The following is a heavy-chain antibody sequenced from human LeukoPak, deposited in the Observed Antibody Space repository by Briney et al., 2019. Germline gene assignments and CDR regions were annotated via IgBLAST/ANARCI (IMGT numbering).Heavy chain of an antibody. V-gene: IGHV3-11*01. CDR2: ISSSGSTI. CDR3: AKLGVYYYDSSGYFF. CDR1: GFTFSDYY. D-gene: IGHD3-22*01. J-gene: IGHJ3*01. Sequence: PGGSLRLSCAASGFTFSDYYMSWIRQAPGKGLEWVSYISSSGSTIYYADSVKGRFTISRDNSKNTLYLQMSSLRAEDTAVYYCAKLGVYYYDSSGYFFWGQGTMVTVSP.